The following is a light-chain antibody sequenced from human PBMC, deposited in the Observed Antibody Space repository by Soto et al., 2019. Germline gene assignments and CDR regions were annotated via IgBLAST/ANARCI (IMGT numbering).Light chain of an antibody. CDR2: DTS. CDR1: QSISSW. Sequence: DIQMTQSPSTLSASVGDRVIITCRASQSISSWLAWYQQKPGKVPNPLIYDTSNLESGVPSRFSGSGSGTEFTLTIISLQPDDFATYYCQQYQSYWTFGQGTKVDIK. V-gene: IGKV1-5*01. J-gene: IGKJ1*01. CDR3: QQYQSYWT.